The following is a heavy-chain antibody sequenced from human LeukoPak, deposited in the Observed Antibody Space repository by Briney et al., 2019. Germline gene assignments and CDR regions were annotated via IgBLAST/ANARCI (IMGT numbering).Heavy chain of an antibody. CDR1: GFTFDDYA. D-gene: IGHD5-24*01. Sequence: GGSLRLSCAASGFTFDDYAMHWVRQAPGKGLEWVSGISWNSGSIGYPDSVKGRFTISRDNAKNSLYLQMNSLRAEDTALYYCAKERQDGYEPSYFDYWGQGTLVTVSS. V-gene: IGHV3-9*01. CDR3: AKERQDGYEPSYFDY. CDR2: ISWNSGSI. J-gene: IGHJ4*02.